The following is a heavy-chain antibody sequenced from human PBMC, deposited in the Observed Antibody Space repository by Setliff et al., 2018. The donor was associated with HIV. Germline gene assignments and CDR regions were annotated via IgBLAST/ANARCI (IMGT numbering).Heavy chain of an antibody. V-gene: IGHV3-23*01. D-gene: IGHD3-10*01. J-gene: IGHJ1*01. CDR1: GFTFSSYA. CDR2: LRGSGGST. Sequence: GGSLRLSCAASGFTFSSYAMSWVRQTPGKGLEWVSSLRGSGGSTYYADSVKGRFTISRDNSKNTLDLRMNSLRAEDTAVYYCAQAQTSVSGSYYQYLQHWGQGTLVTVSS. CDR3: AQAQTSVSGSYYQYLQH.